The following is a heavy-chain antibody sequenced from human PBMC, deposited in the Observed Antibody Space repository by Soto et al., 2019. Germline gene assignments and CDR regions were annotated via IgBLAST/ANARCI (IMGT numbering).Heavy chain of an antibody. V-gene: IGHV3-74*01. CDR2: VKSDWTTA. CDR1: GFAFASYW. CDR3: ASLFASTYSPRPFDC. D-gene: IGHD2-15*01. J-gene: IGHJ4*02. Sequence: GGSLRLSCEASGFAFASYWMQWVRQAPGKGLVWVAGVKSDWTTATYAGSVRGRFTISRHNDKNTLDLQMNSLSDEDTAVYYCASLFASTYSPRPFDCWGQGTQVTVPQ.